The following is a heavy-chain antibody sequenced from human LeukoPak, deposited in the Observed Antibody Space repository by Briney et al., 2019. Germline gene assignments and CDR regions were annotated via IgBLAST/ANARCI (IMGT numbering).Heavy chain of an antibody. Sequence: GGSLRLSCAASGFTFDDYTMHWVRQAPGKGLEWVSLISWDGGSTYYADSVKGRFTISRENSKNTLYLQMNSLRAEDTAVYYCARGDTLPGGLDPWGQGTLVTVSS. D-gene: IGHD1-26*01. CDR3: ARGDTLPGGLDP. CDR2: ISWDGGST. J-gene: IGHJ5*02. CDR1: GFTFDDYT. V-gene: IGHV3-43*01.